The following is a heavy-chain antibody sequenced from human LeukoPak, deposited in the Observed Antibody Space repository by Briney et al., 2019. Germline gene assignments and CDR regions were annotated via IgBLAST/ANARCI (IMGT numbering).Heavy chain of an antibody. CDR2: IYGGGST. D-gene: IGHD3-16*01. V-gene: IGHV3-66*02. CDR1: GFTVSRNC. Sequence: GGSRRLAWAVAGFTVSRNCMSCVRQAAGRGLEWVAVIYGGGSTYYADSVKGRFTISRDHSKNPLYLQMNSLRAEDTAVYYCARDYHTATPKNPDYYGMGVSRQGTTVTVS. J-gene: IGHJ6*02. CDR3: ARDYHTATPKNPDYYGMGV.